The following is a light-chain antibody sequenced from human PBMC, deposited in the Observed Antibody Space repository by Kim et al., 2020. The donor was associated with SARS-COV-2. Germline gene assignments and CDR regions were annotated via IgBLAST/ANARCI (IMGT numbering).Light chain of an antibody. CDR3: GTWDSSLSAVV. CDR2: DNS. Sequence: GQRVTSSCSGSTSNMGNNFVSWYQHVPGTAPKLLIYDNSDRPSGIPDRFAGSKSGTSATLGISGLQTGDEAEYYCGTWDSSLSAVVLGGGTQLTVL. V-gene: IGLV1-51*01. CDR1: TSNMGNNF. J-gene: IGLJ2*01.